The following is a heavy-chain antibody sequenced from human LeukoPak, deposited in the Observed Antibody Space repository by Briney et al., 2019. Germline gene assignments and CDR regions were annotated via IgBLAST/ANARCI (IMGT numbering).Heavy chain of an antibody. J-gene: IGHJ6*04. V-gene: IGHV1-8*01. CDR1: GYTFTSYD. Sequence: ASVKVSCKASGYTFTSYDINWARQATGQGLEWMGWMNPNSGNTGYAQKFQDRVTMTRNTSISTAYMELSSLRSEDTAVYYCARGILWFGDDVWGKGTTVTISS. CDR3: ARGILWFGDDV. CDR2: MNPNSGNT. D-gene: IGHD3-10*01.